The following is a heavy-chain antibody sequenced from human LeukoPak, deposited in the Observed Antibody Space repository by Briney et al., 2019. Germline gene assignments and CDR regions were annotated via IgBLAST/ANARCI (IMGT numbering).Heavy chain of an antibody. CDR3: ARSPSYYDILTGYYFPVDY. V-gene: IGHV3-23*01. CDR2: ISGSGGST. D-gene: IGHD3-9*01. Sequence: PGASLRLSCAASGFTFSSYAMSWVRQAPGKGLEWVSGISGSGGSTYYADSVKGRFTTSRDNSKNTLYLQMNSLRAEDTAVYYCARSPSYYDILTGYYFPVDYWGQGTLVTVSS. CDR1: GFTFSSYA. J-gene: IGHJ4*02.